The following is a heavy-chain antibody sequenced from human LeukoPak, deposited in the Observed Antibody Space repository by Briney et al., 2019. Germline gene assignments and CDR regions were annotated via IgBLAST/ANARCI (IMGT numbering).Heavy chain of an antibody. J-gene: IGHJ4*02. CDR2: INPNSGGT. CDR3: ARDNDSRDPPHFDY. D-gene: IGHD3-16*01. V-gene: IGHV1-2*02. CDR1: GYTFTGHY. Sequence: ASVKVSCKASGYTFTGHYMHWVRQAPGQGLEWMGWINPNSGGTNYAQKFQGRVTMARDTSISTAYMELSSLRSEDTAVYYCARDNDSRDPPHFDYWGQGTLVTVSS.